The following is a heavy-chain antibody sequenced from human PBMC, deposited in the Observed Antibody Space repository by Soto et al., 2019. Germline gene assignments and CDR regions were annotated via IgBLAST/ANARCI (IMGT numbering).Heavy chain of an antibody. V-gene: IGHV1-2*02. D-gene: IGHD2-15*01. Sequence: ASVKVSCKASGYTFTGYYMHWVRQAPGQGLEWMGWINPNSGGTNYAQKFQGRVTMTRDTSISTAYMELSRLRSDDTAVHYCARDPLGYCSGGSCYPNGMDVWGQGTTVTVSS. CDR3: ARDPLGYCSGGSCYPNGMDV. CDR2: INPNSGGT. CDR1: GYTFTGYY. J-gene: IGHJ6*02.